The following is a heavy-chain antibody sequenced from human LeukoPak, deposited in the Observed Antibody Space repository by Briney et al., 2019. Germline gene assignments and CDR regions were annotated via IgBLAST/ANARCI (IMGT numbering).Heavy chain of an antibody. V-gene: IGHV3-48*01. CDR1: GFDFNFYS. J-gene: IGHJ4*02. CDR3: APTFDSSGYQNVDY. D-gene: IGHD3-22*01. CDR2: IISSGGTI. Sequence: HPGGSLRLSCAASGFDFNFYSMNWVRQAPGKGLEWVSFIISSGGTIYYADSVKGRFTISRDNSKNTLYLQMNSLRAEDTAVYYCAPTFDSSGYQNVDYWGQGTLVTVSS.